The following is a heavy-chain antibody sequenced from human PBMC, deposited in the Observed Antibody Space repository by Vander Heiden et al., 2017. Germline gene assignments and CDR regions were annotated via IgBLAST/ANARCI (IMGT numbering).Heavy chain of an antibody. CDR1: GYSVDSYW. Sequence: EVQLVQSGAEVKKPGESLKISCKASGYSVDSYWIAGVRQIPGKGLEWMGIIFPGDSDTNTSPSFQGQVTISADKSVSTAYLQWSSLKASDTAMYYCARRDCRGSSCYLDYWGQGTLVTVSS. D-gene: IGHD2-15*01. CDR3: ARRDCRGSSCYLDY. J-gene: IGHJ4*02. CDR2: IFPGDSDT. V-gene: IGHV5-51*01.